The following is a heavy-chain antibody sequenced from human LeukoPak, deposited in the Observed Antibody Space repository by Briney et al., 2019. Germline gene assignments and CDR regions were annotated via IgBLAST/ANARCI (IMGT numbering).Heavy chain of an antibody. J-gene: IGHJ5*02. D-gene: IGHD3-3*01. CDR2: ISGSGGST. Sequence: GGSLRLSXAASGFTFSSYAMSWVRQAPGKGLEWVSTISGSGGSTYYADSVKGRSTISRDNPKNTLYLQMNSLRAEDTAVYYCAKEPSDDFWSGYYNWFDPWGQGTLVTVSS. CDR3: AKEPSDDFWSGYYNWFDP. CDR1: GFTFSSYA. V-gene: IGHV3-23*01.